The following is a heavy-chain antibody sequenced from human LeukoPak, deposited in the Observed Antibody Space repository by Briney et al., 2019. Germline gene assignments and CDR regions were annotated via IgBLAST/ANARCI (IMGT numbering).Heavy chain of an antibody. V-gene: IGHV1-8*02. Sequence: GASVKVSCKASGYTFTGYYMHWVRQAPGQGLEWMGWMNPNSGNTGYAQKFQGRVTMTRNTSISTAYMELSSLRSEDTAVYYCARATMVRGGGFDPWGQGTLVTVSS. CDR1: GYTFTGYY. D-gene: IGHD3-10*01. CDR3: ARATMVRGGGFDP. J-gene: IGHJ5*02. CDR2: MNPNSGNT.